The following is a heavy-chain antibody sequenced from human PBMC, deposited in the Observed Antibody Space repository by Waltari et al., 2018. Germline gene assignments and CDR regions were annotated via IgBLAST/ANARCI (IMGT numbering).Heavy chain of an antibody. CDR1: GFTFGSYA. CDR3: AKKGYDFYSGGMDV. CDR2: IRGSGGSK. J-gene: IGHJ6*02. D-gene: IGHD3-3*01. Sequence: EVQLLESGGGLVQPGGSLGLSCAASGFTFGSYAMSWVRQAPGKGLGWVSAIRGSGGSKYYADSVKGRFTISRDNSKNTLYRQMNSLRAEDTAVYYCAKKGYDFYSGGMDVWGQGTTVTVSS. V-gene: IGHV3-23*01.